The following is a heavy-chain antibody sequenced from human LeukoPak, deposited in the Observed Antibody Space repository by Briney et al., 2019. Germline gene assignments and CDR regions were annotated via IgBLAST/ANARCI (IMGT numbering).Heavy chain of an antibody. CDR2: IYSGGST. Sequence: GGSLRLSCAASGFTVSSNYMSWVRQAPGKGLEWVSVIYSGGSTYYADSVKGRFTISRDNSKNTLYLQMNSLRAEDTAVYYCARSSYGSGSYPGDYWGQGTLVTVSS. CDR1: GFTVSSNY. CDR3: ARSSYGSGSYPGDY. V-gene: IGHV3-53*01. D-gene: IGHD3-10*01. J-gene: IGHJ4*02.